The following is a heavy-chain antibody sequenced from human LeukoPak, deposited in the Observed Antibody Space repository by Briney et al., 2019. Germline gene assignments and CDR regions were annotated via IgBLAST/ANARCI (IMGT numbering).Heavy chain of an antibody. CDR1: GYTFTSYG. CDR2: ISAYNGNT. Sequence: ASVKVSCKASGYTFTSYGLCWVRQAPGQGLEWMGWISAYNGNTNYAQKLQGRVTMTTDPSTSTADMELRSLRSDDTAVYYCARGYYDFWSGYYTLSGFDYWGQGTLVTVSS. V-gene: IGHV1-18*01. CDR3: ARGYYDFWSGYYTLSGFDY. J-gene: IGHJ4*02. D-gene: IGHD3-3*01.